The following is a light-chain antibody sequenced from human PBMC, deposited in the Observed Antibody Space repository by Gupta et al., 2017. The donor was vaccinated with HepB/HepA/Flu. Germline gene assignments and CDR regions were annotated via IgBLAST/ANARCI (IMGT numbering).Light chain of an antibody. J-gene: IGKJ1*01. CDR1: QSISSW. CDR2: KAS. CDR3: QQDNSWGT. Sequence: DIQMTRSPSTLSASVGDRVTITCRASQSISSWLAWYQQKPGKAPKLLIYKASSVESGVPLRFSGSGSGTEFTLTISRRQTDDFATYYCQQDNSWGTFGQGTKVEIK. V-gene: IGKV1-5*03.